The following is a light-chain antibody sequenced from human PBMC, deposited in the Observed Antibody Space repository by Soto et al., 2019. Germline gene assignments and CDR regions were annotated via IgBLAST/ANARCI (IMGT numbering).Light chain of an antibody. Sequence: EIVMTQSPATLSVFPGERVTLSFRASQSVRSNLAWFQHKPGQAPRLLIYGASIRATGIPARFSGSGSRTGFTLTISSMKSEDFGVYDCQHYKNWWTFGQGTKVDIK. CDR2: GAS. CDR1: QSVRSN. V-gene: IGKV3-15*01. CDR3: QHYKNWWT. J-gene: IGKJ1*01.